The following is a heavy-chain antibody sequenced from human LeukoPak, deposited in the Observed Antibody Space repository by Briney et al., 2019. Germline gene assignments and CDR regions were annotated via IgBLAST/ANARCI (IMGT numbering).Heavy chain of an antibody. J-gene: IGHJ4*02. V-gene: IGHV4-59*08. D-gene: IGHD3-22*01. Sequence: SETLSLTCAVYGGSFSGYYWSWFRQPPGKGLEWIGYIYYTGITNYNPSLRSRVTILVDTSKNQFTLNLSSVTAADTALYYCARRDSSGYYGHWGQGTLVTVSS. CDR2: IYYTGIT. CDR3: ARRDSSGYYGH. CDR1: GGSFSGYY.